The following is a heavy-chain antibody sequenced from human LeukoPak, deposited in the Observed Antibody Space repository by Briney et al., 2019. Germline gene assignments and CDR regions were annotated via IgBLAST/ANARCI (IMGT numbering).Heavy chain of an antibody. V-gene: IGHV4-39*07. CDR2: INHSGST. CDR1: GGSISSSSYY. CDR3: AREDSSGWYFGTFDY. D-gene: IGHD6-19*01. Sequence: SETLSLTCTVSGGSISSSSYYWSWIRQPPGKGLEWIGEINHSGSTNYNPSLKSRVTISVDTSKNQFSLKLSSVTAADTAVYYCAREDSSGWYFGTFDYWGQGTLVTVSS. J-gene: IGHJ4*02.